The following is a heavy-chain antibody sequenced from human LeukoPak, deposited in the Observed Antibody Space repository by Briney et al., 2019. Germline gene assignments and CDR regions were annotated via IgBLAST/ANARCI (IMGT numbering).Heavy chain of an antibody. CDR1: GFTFSNYD. V-gene: IGHV3-23*01. CDR2: ISDSGGST. D-gene: IGHD6-19*01. Sequence: GGSLRLSCAASGFTFSNYDMSSVRQAPGKGLEWVSSISDSGGSTYYADSVEGRFTISRDNSKNTLYLQMTTLRAADTAVYYCAKDLSRAVAADWFDPWDQGSLVTVSS. CDR3: AKDLSRAVAADWFDP. J-gene: IGHJ5*02.